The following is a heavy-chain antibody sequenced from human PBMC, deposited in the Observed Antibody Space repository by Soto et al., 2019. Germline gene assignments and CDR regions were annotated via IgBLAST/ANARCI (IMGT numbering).Heavy chain of an antibody. J-gene: IGHJ6*03. CDR3: TTDLRYDGSGSGSYYYMDV. CDR1: GFTFSNAW. Sequence: SLRLSCAASGFTFSNAWMSWVRQAPGKGLEWVGRIKSKTDGETTDYAAPVKGRFTISRDDSKNTLYLLMNSLKTEDTAVYYCTTDLRYDGSGSGSYYYMDVWGKGTTVTVSS. CDR2: IKSKTDGETT. D-gene: IGHD3-10*01. V-gene: IGHV3-15*01.